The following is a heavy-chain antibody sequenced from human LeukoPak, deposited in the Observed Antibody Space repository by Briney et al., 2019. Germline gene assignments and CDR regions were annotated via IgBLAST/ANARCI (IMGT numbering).Heavy chain of an antibody. J-gene: IGHJ3*02. CDR1: GFTFSSYE. CDR2: ISSSGSTI. CDR3: ARERPSWDAFDI. V-gene: IGHV3-48*03. Sequence: GGSLRLSCAASGFTFSSYEMNWVRQAPGKGLEWVSYISSSGSTIYYADSVKGRFTISRDNAKNSLYLQMNSLRAEGTAVYYCARERPSWDAFDIWGQGTMVTVSS.